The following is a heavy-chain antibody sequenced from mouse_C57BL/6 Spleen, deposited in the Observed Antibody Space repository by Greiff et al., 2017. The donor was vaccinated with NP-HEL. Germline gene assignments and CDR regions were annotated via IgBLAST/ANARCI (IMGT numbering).Heavy chain of an antibody. D-gene: IGHD1-3*01. V-gene: IGHV5-17*01. J-gene: IGHJ4*01. CDR2: ISSGSSTI. Sequence: EVKLVESGGGLVKPGGSLKLSCAASGFTFSDYGMHWVRQAPEKGLVWVAYISSGSSTIYYADTVKGRFTISRDNAKNTLFLQMTSLRSEDTAMYYCARGITVHYAMDYWGQGTSVTVSS. CDR3: ARGITVHYAMDY. CDR1: GFTFSDYG.